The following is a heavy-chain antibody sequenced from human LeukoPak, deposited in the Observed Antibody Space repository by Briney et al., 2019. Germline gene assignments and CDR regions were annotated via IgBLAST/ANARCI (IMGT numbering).Heavy chain of an antibody. CDR3: ARSVLSSPIYFDY. Sequence: ASVKVSCKASGYTFTGYYMHWVRQAPGQGLEWMGWINPNSGGTNYAQKFQGRVTMTRGTSISTAYMELSRLRSDDTAVYYCARSVLSSPIYFDYWGQGTLVTVSS. V-gene: IGHV1-2*02. CDR2: INPNSGGT. J-gene: IGHJ4*02. CDR1: GYTFTGYY. D-gene: IGHD3-16*01.